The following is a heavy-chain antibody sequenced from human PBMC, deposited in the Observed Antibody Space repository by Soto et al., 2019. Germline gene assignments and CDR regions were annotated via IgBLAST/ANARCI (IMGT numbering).Heavy chain of an antibody. CDR1: GGSFSGYY. CDR2: INHSGST. D-gene: IGHD2-2*02. J-gene: IGHJ6*02. V-gene: IGHV4-34*01. CDR3: ARGYCSSTSCYTIFGGMDV. Sequence: PLETLSLTCAVYGGSFSGYYWSWIRQPPGKGLEWIGEINHSGSTNYNPSLKSRVTISVDTSKNQFSLKLSSVTAADTAVYYCARGYCSSTSCYTIFGGMDVWGQGTTVTVSS.